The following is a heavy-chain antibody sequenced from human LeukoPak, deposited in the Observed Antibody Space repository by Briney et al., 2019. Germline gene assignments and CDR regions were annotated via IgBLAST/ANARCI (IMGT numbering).Heavy chain of an antibody. D-gene: IGHD3-10*01. CDR2: SQNSGCT. J-gene: IGHJ4*02. CDR3: ARDYSGSLDY. CDR1: GGSLSSAHG. Sequence: SEALSLTCTVSGGSLSSAHGWSWIRQPPGKGLEWIGYSQNSGCTNCNPSLKSRVTISVDTSKNQFSLKLSSVTAADTAVYYCARDYSGSLDYWGQGTLVTVSS. V-gene: IGHV4-61*01.